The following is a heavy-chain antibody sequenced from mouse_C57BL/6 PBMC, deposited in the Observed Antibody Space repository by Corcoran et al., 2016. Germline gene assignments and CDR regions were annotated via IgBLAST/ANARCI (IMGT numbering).Heavy chain of an antibody. V-gene: IGHV1-66*01. Sequence: QVQLQQSGPELVKPGASVKISCKASGYSFTSYYIHWVKQRPGQGLEWIGWIYPGSGNTKYNEKFKDKATLTADTSSSTAYMQLSSLTSEDSAVYYCARKRGYAMDYWGQGTSVTVSS. J-gene: IGHJ4*01. CDR3: ARKRGYAMDY. CDR1: GYSFTSYY. CDR2: IYPGSGNT.